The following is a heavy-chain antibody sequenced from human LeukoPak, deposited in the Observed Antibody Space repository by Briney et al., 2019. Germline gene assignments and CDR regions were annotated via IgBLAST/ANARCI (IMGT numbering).Heavy chain of an antibody. V-gene: IGHV1-2*02. CDR3: ARNLPYCTSTDCYNDY. CDR1: GYTFTIYY. CDR2: INPNSGAT. D-gene: IGHD2-2*02. Sequence: GASVKVSCKASGYTFTIYYMHWVRQAPGQGLEWTGWINPNSGATTYAQRFQGRVTMTRDTSISTAYMELSGLTSDDTGVYYCARNLPYCTSTDCYNDYWGQGTLVTVSS. J-gene: IGHJ4*02.